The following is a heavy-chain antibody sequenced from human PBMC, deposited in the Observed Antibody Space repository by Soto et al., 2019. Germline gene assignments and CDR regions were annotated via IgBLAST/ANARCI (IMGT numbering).Heavy chain of an antibody. CDR2: IYSSGIT. J-gene: IGHJ4*02. D-gene: IGHD5-12*01. V-gene: IGHV4-4*07. Sequence: ETLSLTCTASGGSISSYYWNWIRQPAGRGLEWIGRIYSSGITNYNPSLKSRVTMSVDTSNNHISLKLRSVTAADTAVYYCARGGVATTFDYWGQGIVVTVSS. CDR1: GGSISSYY. CDR3: ARGGVATTFDY.